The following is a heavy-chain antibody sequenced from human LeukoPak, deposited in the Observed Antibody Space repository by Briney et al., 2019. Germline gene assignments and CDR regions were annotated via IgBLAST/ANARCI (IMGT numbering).Heavy chain of an antibody. D-gene: IGHD4-17*01. CDR2: ISAYNGNT. CDR3: ARDDYGDYLPGY. Sequence: ASVKVSCKASGYTFTSYGISWVRQAPGQGLEWMGWISAYNGNTNYAQKLQGRVTMTTDTSTSAAYMELRSLRSDDTAVYYCARDDYGDYLPGYWGQGTLVTVSS. V-gene: IGHV1-18*01. CDR1: GYTFTSYG. J-gene: IGHJ4*02.